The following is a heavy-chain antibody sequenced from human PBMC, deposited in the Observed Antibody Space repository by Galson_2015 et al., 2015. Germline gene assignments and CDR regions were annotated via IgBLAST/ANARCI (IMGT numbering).Heavy chain of an antibody. CDR2: INAGNGNT. D-gene: IGHD3-10*01. V-gene: IGHV1-3*01. Sequence: SVKVSCKASGYTFTSYAMHWVRQAPGQRLEWMGWINAGNGNTKYSQKFQGRVTITRDTSASTAYMELSSLRSEDTAVYYCAGGWWGGIPGSGSYYNAISTDYGMDVWGQGTTVTVSS. CDR3: AGGWWGGIPGSGSYYNAISTDYGMDV. J-gene: IGHJ6*02. CDR1: GYTFTSYA.